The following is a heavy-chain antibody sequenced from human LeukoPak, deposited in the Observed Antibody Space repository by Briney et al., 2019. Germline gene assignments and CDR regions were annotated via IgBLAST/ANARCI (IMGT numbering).Heavy chain of an antibody. CDR2: INWNGGST. J-gene: IGHJ3*02. D-gene: IGHD2-21*02. Sequence: GSLRLSCAASGFTFDDYGMSWVRQAPGKGLEWVSGINWNGGSTGYADSVKGRFTISRDNAKNSLYLQMNSLRAEDTALYYCARETIVVVTEYAFDIWGQGTMVTVSS. CDR1: GFTFDDYG. CDR3: ARETIVVVTEYAFDI. V-gene: IGHV3-20*04.